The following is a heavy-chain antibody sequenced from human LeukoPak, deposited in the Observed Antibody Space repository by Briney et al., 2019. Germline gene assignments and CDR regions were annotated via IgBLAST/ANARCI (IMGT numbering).Heavy chain of an antibody. V-gene: IGHV5-51*01. D-gene: IGHD5-24*01. CDR2: IYPGDSDT. Sequence: GESLQISCKGSGYSFTNYWIGWVRQMPGKGLEWMGIIYPGDSDTRYSPSFQGQVAISADKSITTAYLQWSSLKASDTAIYYCARRGNGYNFDYWGQGTLVTVSS. CDR1: GYSFTNYW. J-gene: IGHJ4*02. CDR3: ARRGNGYNFDY.